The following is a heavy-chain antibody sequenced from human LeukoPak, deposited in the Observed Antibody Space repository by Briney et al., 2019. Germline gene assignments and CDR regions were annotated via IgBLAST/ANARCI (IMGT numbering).Heavy chain of an antibody. CDR3: ARVWVVPAAYYYYYYGMDV. V-gene: IGHV4-31*03. D-gene: IGHD2-2*01. Sequence: SETLSLTCTVSGGSISSGGYYWSWIRQHPGKGLEWIGYIYYSGSTYYNPSLKSRVTISVDTSKNQFSLKLSSVTAADTAVYYCARVWVVPAAYYYYYYGMDVWGQGTTVTVSS. CDR2: IYYSGST. CDR1: GGSISSGGYY. J-gene: IGHJ6*02.